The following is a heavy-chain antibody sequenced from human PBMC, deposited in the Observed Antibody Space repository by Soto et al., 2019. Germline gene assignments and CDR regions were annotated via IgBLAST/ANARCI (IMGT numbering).Heavy chain of an antibody. CDR3: ARARRYCISTSCFETNWLDP. Sequence: ASVKVSCKASGYTFTSYAMHWVRQAPGQRLEWMGWINAGNGNTKYSQKFQGRVTITRDTSASTAYMELSSLRSEDTAVYYCARARRYCISTSCFETNWLDPWGQGTLVTV. CDR1: GYTFTSYA. CDR2: INAGNGNT. J-gene: IGHJ5*02. D-gene: IGHD2-2*01. V-gene: IGHV1-3*01.